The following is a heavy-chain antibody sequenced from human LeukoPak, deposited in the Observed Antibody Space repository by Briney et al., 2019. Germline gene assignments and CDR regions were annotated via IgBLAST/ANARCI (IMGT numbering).Heavy chain of an antibody. Sequence: GRSLRLSCSVSGFTFSSYAMHWVRQAPGKGLEWVAVISYDGSNKYYADSVKGRFTISRDNSKNTLYLQMNSLRAEDTAVYYCAREPSYAYDFWSGYYSEDYWGQGTLVTVSS. CDR1: GFTFSSYA. D-gene: IGHD3-3*01. V-gene: IGHV3-30-3*01. CDR3: AREPSYAYDFWSGYYSEDY. CDR2: ISYDGSNK. J-gene: IGHJ4*02.